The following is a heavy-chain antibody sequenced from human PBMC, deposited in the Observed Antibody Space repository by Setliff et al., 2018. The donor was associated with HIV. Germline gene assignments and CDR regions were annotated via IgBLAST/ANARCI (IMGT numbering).Heavy chain of an antibody. CDR1: GGAFSSYA. CDR2: INPFTGGT. J-gene: IGHJ5*02. Sequence: ASVKVSCKASGGAFSSYALSWVRQAPGQGLVWMGWINPFTGGTNYAQKFQGRVTMTRDTSINTAYMELTSLKSDDTAVYYCARGAERLLWSGITRFDPWGQGTLVTVSS. CDR3: ARGAERLLWSGITRFDP. D-gene: IGHD3-10*01. V-gene: IGHV1-2*02.